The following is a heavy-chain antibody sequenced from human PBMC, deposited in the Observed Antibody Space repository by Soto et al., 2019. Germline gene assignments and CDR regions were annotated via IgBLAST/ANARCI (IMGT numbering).Heavy chain of an antibody. CDR3: ARGVGAYYFEY. Sequence: QVQLVQSGAEVKKPGSSVKVSCKASGGTFSTYAITWVRQAPGQGLEWLGGIIPIFGTTDYARKFQGRVTITAAESTSTVFIELSSLTSEDTAVYYCARGVGAYYFEYWGQGTLVNVSS. CDR2: IIPIFGTT. CDR1: GGTFSTYA. D-gene: IGHD1-26*01. V-gene: IGHV1-69*01. J-gene: IGHJ4*02.